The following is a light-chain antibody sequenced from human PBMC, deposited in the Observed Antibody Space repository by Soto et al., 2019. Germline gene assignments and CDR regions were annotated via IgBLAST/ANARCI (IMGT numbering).Light chain of an antibody. V-gene: IGKV1-5*03. Sequence: IQRTPSPPTLSASVGGRGTIACRASQSISTFLAWYQQKPGKAPKVLIYKASSLQTGVPSRFSGSGSGTEFTLTISSLQPDDFATYYCQQYNTYTWTFGQGTKVDI. CDR1: QSISTF. CDR3: QQYNTYTWT. CDR2: KAS. J-gene: IGKJ1*01.